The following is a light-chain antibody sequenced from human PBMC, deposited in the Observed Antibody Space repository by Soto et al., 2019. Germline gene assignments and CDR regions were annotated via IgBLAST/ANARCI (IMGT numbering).Light chain of an antibody. Sequence: DIQMTQSPSSLSASVGDRVTITCRASQGISNYLAWYQQKPGKVPKLLIYAASTLQSGVPSRFSGSGSGTDVTLTISSLQPQDVATYCCHKYNSAPRTFGQGTKVEIK. J-gene: IGKJ1*01. CDR1: QGISNY. CDR2: AAS. CDR3: HKYNSAPRT. V-gene: IGKV1-27*01.